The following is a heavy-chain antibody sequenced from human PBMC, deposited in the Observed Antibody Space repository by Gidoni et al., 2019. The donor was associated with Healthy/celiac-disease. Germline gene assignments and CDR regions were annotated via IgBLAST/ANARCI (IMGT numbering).Heavy chain of an antibody. V-gene: IGHV1-69*01. J-gene: IGHJ5*02. CDR3: EREANIVVVPAAMDNWFDP. CDR1: VCTFSSYA. Sequence: VQLVQSGAEVKKPGSSVKVSCTASVCTFSSYALSCVRQAPGQGLEWMGGIIHIFGTANCEQKFQGRVTIAEDESTSTDYMEMSSLRSEDTAVYYCEREANIVVVPAAMDNWFDPWGQGTLVTVSS. D-gene: IGHD2-2*01. CDR2: IIHIFGTA.